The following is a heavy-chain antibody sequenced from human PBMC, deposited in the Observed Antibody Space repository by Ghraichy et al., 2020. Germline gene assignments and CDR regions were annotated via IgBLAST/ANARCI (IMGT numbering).Heavy chain of an antibody. V-gene: IGHV4-34*01. CDR1: GGSFSGYY. CDR2: INHSGST. CDR3: ARGLEQNNYYYYYMDV. D-gene: IGHD1-1*01. Sequence: ESLNISCAVYGGSFSGYYWSWIRQPPGKGLEWIGEINHSGSTNYNPSLKSRVTISVDTSKNQFSLKLSSVTAADTAVYYCARGLEQNNYYYYYMDVWGKGTTVTVSS. J-gene: IGHJ6*03.